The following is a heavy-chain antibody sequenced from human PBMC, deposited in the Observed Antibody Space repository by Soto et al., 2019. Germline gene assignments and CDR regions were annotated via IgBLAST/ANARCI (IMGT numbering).Heavy chain of an antibody. CDR2: ISPYTGHT. CDR1: GYNFPNYA. D-gene: IGHD3-22*01. Sequence: ASVKVSCKASGYNFPNYAISWVRQAPGQGLEWMGWISPYTGHTNYDHSLRGRLSLSTDTSTSTAYMELGSLGSDDTAVYYCARQFYYDTSGFNYHYLDYWGQ. J-gene: IGHJ4*01. V-gene: IGHV1-18*01. CDR3: ARQFYYDTSGFNYHYLDY.